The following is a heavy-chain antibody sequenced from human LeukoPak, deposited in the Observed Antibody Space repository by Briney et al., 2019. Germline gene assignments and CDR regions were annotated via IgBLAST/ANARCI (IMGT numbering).Heavy chain of an antibody. Sequence: GGSLRLSCAASGFTFSIYTIHWVRQAPGKGLEWVALISYDGSNKYYGDSVKGRFTISRDNSKNTLYLQMNSLRAEDTAVYYCARVQRGIAVALDYWGQGTLATVSS. CDR3: ARVQRGIAVALDY. J-gene: IGHJ4*02. CDR1: GFTFSIYT. V-gene: IGHV3-30*04. D-gene: IGHD6-19*01. CDR2: ISYDGSNK.